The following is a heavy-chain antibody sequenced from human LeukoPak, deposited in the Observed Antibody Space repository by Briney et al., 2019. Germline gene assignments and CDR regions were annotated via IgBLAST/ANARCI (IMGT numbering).Heavy chain of an antibody. D-gene: IGHD3-22*01. Sequence: PSETLSLTCTVSGGSISSYYWSWIRQPPGKGLEWIGYIYYSGSTNYNPSLKSRVTISVDTSKNQFSLKLSSVTAADTAVYYCARRSGYALDFDYWGQGTLVTVSS. CDR1: GGSISSYY. J-gene: IGHJ4*02. CDR2: IYYSGST. V-gene: IGHV4-59*01. CDR3: ARRSGYALDFDY.